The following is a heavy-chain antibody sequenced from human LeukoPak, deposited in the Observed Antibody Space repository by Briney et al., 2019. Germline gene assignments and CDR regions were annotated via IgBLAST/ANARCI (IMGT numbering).Heavy chain of an antibody. CDR1: GFTFSSYE. Sequence: GGSLRLSCAASGFTFSSYEMNWVRQAPGKGLEWVSYISGSGSSIHYADSVKGRFTVSRDNAKNSLYLQMNSLRAEDTAVYFCARDRSGWYKWFDPWGQGTLSPSPQ. D-gene: IGHD6-19*01. V-gene: IGHV3-48*03. J-gene: IGHJ5*02. CDR2: ISGSGSSI. CDR3: ARDRSGWYKWFDP.